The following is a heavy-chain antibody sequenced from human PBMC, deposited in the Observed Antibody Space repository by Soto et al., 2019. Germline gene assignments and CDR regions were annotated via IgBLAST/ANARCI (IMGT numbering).Heavy chain of an antibody. V-gene: IGHV3-11*01. J-gene: IGHJ6*03. CDR3: ARAHPPGYCGGTSCSGDPHLYYYFDRDA. CDR2: ISSSGGTR. CDR1: GFTFSAYY. D-gene: IGHD2-15*01. Sequence: PGGSLRLSCAASGFTFSAYYMSWIRQAPGEGLEWVSYISSSGGTRYYADSVKGRFTISRDNANSSLLLQMDRLRAEDTAVYFCARAHPPGYCGGTSCSGDPHLYYYFDRDAGGKGTTVTVS.